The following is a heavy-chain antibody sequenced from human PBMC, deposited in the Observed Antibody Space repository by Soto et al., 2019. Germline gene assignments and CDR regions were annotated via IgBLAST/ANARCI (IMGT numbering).Heavy chain of an antibody. CDR2: TFHSGAT. V-gene: IGHV4-30-4*01. CDR3: ARGGHVGSATSCCHNF. J-gene: IGHJ4*02. Sequence: VQLQESGPGLVKASQTLSLTCTVSGDSISSGFYYWTWIRQTPGKGLEWIGYTFHSGATYFNSSLEGRVSISVDTSKNPFFLKLTSVTAADTAVYYCARGGHVGSATSCCHNFWGQGTLVTVSS. D-gene: IGHD2-2*01. CDR1: GDSISSGFYY.